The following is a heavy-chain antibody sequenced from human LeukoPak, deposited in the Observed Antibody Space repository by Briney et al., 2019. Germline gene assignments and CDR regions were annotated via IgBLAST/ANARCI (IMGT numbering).Heavy chain of an antibody. CDR1: GFTFSSYA. CDR3: ARDSGED. J-gene: IGHJ4*02. CDR2: ISYDGSNK. Sequence: GGSLRLSCAASGFTFSSYAMHWVRQAPGKGLEWVAVISYDGSNKYYADSVKGQFTISRDNSKNALYLQMNSLRAEDTAVYYCARDSGEDWGQGTLVTVSS. V-gene: IGHV3-30-3*01.